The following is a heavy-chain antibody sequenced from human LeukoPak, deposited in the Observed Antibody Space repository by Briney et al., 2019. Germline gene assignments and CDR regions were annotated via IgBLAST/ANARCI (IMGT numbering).Heavy chain of an antibody. J-gene: IGHJ5*02. V-gene: IGHV4-59*12. CDR1: GGSISSYY. CDR2: IYHSGST. Sequence: SETLSLTCTVSGGSISSYYWSWIRQPPGKGLEWIGYIYHSGSTYYNPSLKSRVTISVDRSKNQFSLKLSSVTAADTAVYYCARDRGIIGTSAWFDPWGQGTLVTVSS. CDR3: ARDRGIIGTSAWFDP. D-gene: IGHD1-20*01.